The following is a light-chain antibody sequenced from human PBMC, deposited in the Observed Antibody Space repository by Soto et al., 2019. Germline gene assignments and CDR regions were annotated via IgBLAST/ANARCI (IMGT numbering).Light chain of an antibody. V-gene: IGKV3-20*01. Sequence: EIVLTQSPGTLSLSPGERATLSCRASQSVSNNYVAWYQQKPGQAPRLLIYDASSRATGIPDRFSGSGSGTDFTLTISRLELEDFAVYYCQQRATSPLTFGQGTRVDIK. J-gene: IGKJ1*01. CDR3: QQRATSPLT. CDR1: QSVSNNY. CDR2: DAS.